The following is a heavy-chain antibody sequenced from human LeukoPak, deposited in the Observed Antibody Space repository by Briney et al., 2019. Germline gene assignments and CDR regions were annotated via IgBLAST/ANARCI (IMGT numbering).Heavy chain of an antibody. D-gene: IGHD3-22*01. J-gene: IGHJ4*02. Sequence: SETLSLTCAVSGYSISSGYYWGWIRQPPGKGLEWIGSIYHSGSTYYNPSLKSRVTISVDTSTNQVSMKLSSVTAADTAVYYCARQTPSSGYYWGQGTLVTVSS. CDR1: GYSISSGYY. CDR3: ARQTPSSGYY. V-gene: IGHV4-38-2*01. CDR2: IYHSGST.